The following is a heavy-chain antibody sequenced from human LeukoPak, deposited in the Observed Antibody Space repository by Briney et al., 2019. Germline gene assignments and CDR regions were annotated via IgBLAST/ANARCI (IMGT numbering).Heavy chain of an antibody. V-gene: IGHV4-39*01. Sequence: PSETLSLTCTVFGGSISSSSHYWGWIRQPPGEGLEWIGSIYFSGSTYYSPSLKSRVTISVDPSTNQFSLKLSSVTAADTAVYFCARGPPTDYYDSSGFYYVFDYWGQGTLVTVSS. CDR3: ARGPPTDYYDSSGFYYVFDY. CDR1: GGSISSSSHY. CDR2: IYFSGST. D-gene: IGHD3-22*01. J-gene: IGHJ4*02.